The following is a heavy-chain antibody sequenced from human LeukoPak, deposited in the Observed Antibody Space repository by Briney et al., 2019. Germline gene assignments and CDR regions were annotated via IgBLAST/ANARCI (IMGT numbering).Heavy chain of an antibody. CDR3: ARDPSLYSSGCCYFDY. CDR1: GFTFSNYW. CDR2: IKEDGSEK. Sequence: GGSLRLSCVASGFTFSNYWMTWVRQAPGKGLEWVASIKEDGSEKYYVDSVKGRFTFSRDNAKNSLYLQMDNLRAEDTAVYYCARDPSLYSSGCCYFDYWGQGTLVTVSS. J-gene: IGHJ4*02. V-gene: IGHV3-7*03. D-gene: IGHD6-19*01.